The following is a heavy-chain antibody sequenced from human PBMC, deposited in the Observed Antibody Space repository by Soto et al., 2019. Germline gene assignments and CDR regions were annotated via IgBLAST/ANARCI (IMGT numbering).Heavy chain of an antibody. V-gene: IGHV1-2*02. CDR3: ARPTLARELDY. D-gene: IGHD6-6*01. J-gene: IGHJ4*02. CDR2: VNTNNGDT. CDR1: GYSFTAFS. Sequence: GASVKVSGKASGYSFTAFSLHCVRQAPGQVLEWMGWVNTNNGDTSYAQNIQDRVTMTRDTAISTAFMELTSLTSDDTAVYFCARPTLARELDYWGQGTVVTVSS.